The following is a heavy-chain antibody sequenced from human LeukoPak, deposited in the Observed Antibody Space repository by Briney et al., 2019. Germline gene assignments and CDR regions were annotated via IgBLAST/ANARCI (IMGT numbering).Heavy chain of an antibody. D-gene: IGHD7-27*01. CDR3: ARDLGGLGNH. CDR1: GFTLSTFA. CDR2: IWSDGSNQ. J-gene: IGHJ5*02. Sequence: PGGSLRHSCAASGFTLSTFAMHWLRQAPGKGLEWVAVIWSDGSNQYYADSVRGRFTISRDNSKNTLYLQMNSLRAEDTAVYHCARDLGGLGNHWGQGTLVTVSS. V-gene: IGHV3-33*01.